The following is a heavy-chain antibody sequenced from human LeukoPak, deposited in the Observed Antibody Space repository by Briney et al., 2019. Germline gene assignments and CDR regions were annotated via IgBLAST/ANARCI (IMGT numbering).Heavy chain of an antibody. V-gene: IGHV3-23*01. CDR3: AKSHGDIVPYYYYYYMDV. CDR1: GFTFSSYA. Sequence: PGGSLRLSCAASGFTFSSYAMSWVRQAPGKGLEWVSAISGSGGSTYYADSVKGRFTISRDNSKNTLYLQMNSLRAEDTAVYYCAKSHGDIVPYYYYYYMDVWGKGTTVTVSS. CDR2: ISGSGGST. J-gene: IGHJ6*03. D-gene: IGHD2-8*01.